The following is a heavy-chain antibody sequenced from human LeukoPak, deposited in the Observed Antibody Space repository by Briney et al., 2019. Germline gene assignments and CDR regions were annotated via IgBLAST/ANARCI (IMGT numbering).Heavy chain of an antibody. CDR2: IYPGDSDT. V-gene: IGHV5-51*01. CDR3: ARHFSNHIDY. CDR1: GYSFTSYR. J-gene: IGHJ4*02. Sequence: GESLQISCKGSGYSFTSYRIDWVRQMPGKGLEWMGIIYPGDSDTRYSPSFQGQVTISADKSISTAYLQWSHLKASDTAMYYCARHFSNHIDYWGQGTLVTVSS. D-gene: IGHD4-11*01.